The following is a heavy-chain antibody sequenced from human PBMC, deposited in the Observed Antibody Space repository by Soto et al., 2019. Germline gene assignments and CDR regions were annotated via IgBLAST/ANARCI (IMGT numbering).Heavy chain of an antibody. D-gene: IGHD2-15*01. CDR1: VLSLSTSGMR. CDR3: AAMFHSSGGTCSFDY. V-gene: IGHV2-70*04. J-gene: IGHJ4*02. Sequence: SVPTLVNPTQTLTLTCTFSVLSLSTSGMRVSCIRQPPGKALEWLARVDWDDDKFYNTSLKTRLTISKDSSKNRVVLKMTNMAPVDTAPYYCAAMFHSSGGTCSFDYWRKRGMVTVSS. CDR2: VDWDDDK.